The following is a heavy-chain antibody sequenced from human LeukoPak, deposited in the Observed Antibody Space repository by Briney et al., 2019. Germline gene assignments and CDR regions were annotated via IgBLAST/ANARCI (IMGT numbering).Heavy chain of an antibody. V-gene: IGHV4-59*01. Sequence: SETLSLTCTVSGGSISSYYWSWIRQPPGKGLEWIGYIYYSGSTNYNPSLESRVTISVDTSKNQFSLKLSSVTAADTAVYYCARDLDDGAFDIWGQGTMVTVSS. CDR3: ARDLDDGAFDI. CDR1: GGSISSYY. CDR2: IYYSGST. J-gene: IGHJ3*02. D-gene: IGHD3-16*01.